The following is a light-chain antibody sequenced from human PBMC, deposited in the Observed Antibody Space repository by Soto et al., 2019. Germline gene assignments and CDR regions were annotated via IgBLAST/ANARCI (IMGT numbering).Light chain of an antibody. CDR2: STS. CDR1: SGSVFTSYY. CDR3: ALYVGDGVWV. Sequence: QTVVTQEPSFSVSPGGTVTLTCGLNSGSVFTSYYPSWYQQTPGQAPRTLIHSTSTCSSEVPDRFSGSILGNKAALTITGVQADDESDYYCALYVGDGVWVFGGGTKLTVL. V-gene: IGLV8-61*01. J-gene: IGLJ3*02.